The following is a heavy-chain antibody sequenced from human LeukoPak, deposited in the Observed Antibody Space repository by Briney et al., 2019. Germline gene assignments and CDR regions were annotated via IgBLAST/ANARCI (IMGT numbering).Heavy chain of an antibody. CDR2: INPSGGST. CDR3: ARDVGYYYDSSGYQSLGY. V-gene: IGHV1-46*01. D-gene: IGHD3-22*01. CDR1: GYTFTSYY. J-gene: IGHJ4*02. Sequence: ASVKVSCKASGYTFTSYYMHWVRQALGQGLEWMGIINPSGGSTSYAQKFQGRVTMTRDMSTSTVYMELSSLRSEDTAVYYCARDVGYYYDSSGYQSLGYWGQGTLVTVSS.